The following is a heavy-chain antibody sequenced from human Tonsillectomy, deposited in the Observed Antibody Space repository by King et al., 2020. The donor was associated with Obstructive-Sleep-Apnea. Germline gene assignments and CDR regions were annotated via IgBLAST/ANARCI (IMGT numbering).Heavy chain of an antibody. V-gene: IGHV1-2*06. CDR3: ARDIGIADFDY. D-gene: IGHD1-26*01. CDR2: INPNSGGT. J-gene: IGHJ4*02. Sequence: QLVQSGAEVKKPGASVKVSCRSSGYTFTGYYMHWVRQAPGQGIEWMGRINPNSGGTNFAQKFQGRVTMTRDTSISTAYMDLSRLRSDDTAVYYCARDIGIADFDYWGQGTLVTVSS. CDR1: GYTFTGYY.